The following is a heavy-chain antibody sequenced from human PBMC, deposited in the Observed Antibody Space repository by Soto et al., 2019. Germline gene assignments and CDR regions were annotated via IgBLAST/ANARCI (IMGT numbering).Heavy chain of an antibody. J-gene: IGHJ1*01. CDR1: GFTFEVYA. Sequence: EVQLVESGGGLLQPGRSLRLSCEASGFTFEVYAMHWVRQVPGKGLEWVSGINWNSGSIGYADSVKGRFAISRDNAKNSLHLQMNSLRAEDTAFYYCVKDESINWYSGHFRHWGQGTLVTVSS. CDR3: VKDESINWYSGHFRH. V-gene: IGHV3-9*01. CDR2: INWNSGSI. D-gene: IGHD6-13*01.